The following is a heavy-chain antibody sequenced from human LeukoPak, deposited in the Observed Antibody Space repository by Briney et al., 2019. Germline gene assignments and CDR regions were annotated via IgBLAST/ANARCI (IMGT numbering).Heavy chain of an antibody. D-gene: IGHD3-10*01. CDR3: ARGGFGDLLSFFDY. CDR2: IYYSGST. V-gene: IGHV4-59*01. Sequence: KSSETLSLTCTVSGGSISSYYWSWIRQPPGKGLEWIGYIYYSGSTNYNPSLKSRVTISVDTSKNQFSLKLSSVTAADTAVYYCARGGFGDLLSFFDYWGQGSLVTVSS. J-gene: IGHJ4*02. CDR1: GGSISSYY.